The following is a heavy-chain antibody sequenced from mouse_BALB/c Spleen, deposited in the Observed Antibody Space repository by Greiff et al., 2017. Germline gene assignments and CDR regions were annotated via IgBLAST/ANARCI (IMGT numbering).Heavy chain of an antibody. D-gene: IGHD3-3*01. V-gene: IGHV1S29*02. CDR1: GYTFTDYN. CDR2: IYPYNGGT. CDR3: ARGGGRLL. J-gene: IGHJ2*01. Sequence: EVQLQQSGPELVKPGASVKISCKASGYTFTDYNMHWVKQSHGESLEWIGYIYPYNGGTGYNQKFKSKATLTVDNSSSTAYMELRSLTSEDSAVYYCARGGGRLLWGQGTTLTVSS.